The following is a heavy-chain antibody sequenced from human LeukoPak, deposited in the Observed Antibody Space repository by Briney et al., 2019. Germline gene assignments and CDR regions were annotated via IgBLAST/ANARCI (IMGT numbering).Heavy chain of an antibody. CDR3: AKDLGYCGGDCYSDYYYYGMDV. J-gene: IGHJ6*02. CDR1: GFTFSSYG. D-gene: IGHD2-21*02. V-gene: IGHV3-33*03. Sequence: PGRSLRLSCAASGFTFSSYGMHWVRQAPGKGLEWVAVIWYDGSNKYYADSVKGRFTISRDNAKNSLYLQMNSLRAEDTAVYYCAKDLGYCGGDCYSDYYYYGMDVWGQGTTVTVSS. CDR2: IWYDGSNK.